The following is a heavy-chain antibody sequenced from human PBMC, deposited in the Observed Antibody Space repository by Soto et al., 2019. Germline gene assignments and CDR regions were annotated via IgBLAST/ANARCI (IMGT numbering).Heavy chain of an antibody. CDR1: GFNLSHPW. V-gene: IGHV3-15*01. D-gene: IGHD3-9*01. CDR2: IKSKTDGGTA. CDR3: TTGIYYDILTGYHNVAY. J-gene: IGHJ4*02. Sequence: GGSLRLSCVASGFNLSHPWMTWVRQAAGKGLEWVGRIKSKTDGGTADYGAPVKGRATISRDDSKNTVYLQMNSLKTEDTAVCYCTTGIYYDILTGYHNVAYWGQGALVTVSS.